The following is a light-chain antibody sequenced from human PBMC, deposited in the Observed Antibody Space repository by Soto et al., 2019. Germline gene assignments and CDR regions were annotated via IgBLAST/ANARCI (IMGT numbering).Light chain of an antibody. V-gene: IGLV2-14*01. CDR3: TSYTSSITYV. CDR2: EVS. J-gene: IGLJ1*01. Sequence: QSVLTRPASVSGSPGQSIAISFTGTSSDVGGYNYVSWYQQHPGKAPKLMIYEVSNRPSGVSNRFSGSKSGNTASLTISGLQAEDEADYYCTSYTSSITYVFGTGTKVTVL. CDR1: SSDVGGYNY.